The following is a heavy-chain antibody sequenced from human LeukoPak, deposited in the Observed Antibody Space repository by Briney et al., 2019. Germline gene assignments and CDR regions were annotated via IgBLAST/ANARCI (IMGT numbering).Heavy chain of an antibody. J-gene: IGHJ4*02. CDR3: ARLFERGFGVVDY. CDR1: GYTFTSYY. Sequence: RASVTVSCKAPGYTFTSYYMHWVRQAPGQGLEWMGIINPSGGSTSYAQKFQGRVTMTRDMSTSTVYMELSSLRSEDTAVYYCARLFERGFGVVDYWGQGTLVTVSS. CDR2: INPSGGST. D-gene: IGHD3-3*01. V-gene: IGHV1-46*01.